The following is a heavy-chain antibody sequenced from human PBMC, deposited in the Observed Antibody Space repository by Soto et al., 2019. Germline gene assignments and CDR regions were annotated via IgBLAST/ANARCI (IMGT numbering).Heavy chain of an antibody. CDR1: GFTFSNAW. Sequence: PGGSLRLSCAASGFTFSNAWMSWVRQAPGKGLEWVGRIKSKTDGGTTDYAAPVKGRFTISRDDSKNTLYLQMNSLKTEDTAVYYCTTDRGWFGEFPPFFDYWGQGTLVTVSS. J-gene: IGHJ4*02. V-gene: IGHV3-15*01. D-gene: IGHD3-10*01. CDR3: TTDRGWFGEFPPFFDY. CDR2: IKSKTDGGTT.